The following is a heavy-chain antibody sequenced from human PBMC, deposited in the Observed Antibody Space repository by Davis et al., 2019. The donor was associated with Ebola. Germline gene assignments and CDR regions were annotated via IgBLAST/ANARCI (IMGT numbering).Heavy chain of an antibody. Sequence: PGGSLRLSCAASGFTFSSYAMSWVRQAPGKGLEWVSAISGSGGSTYYADSVKGRFTISRDNAKNSLYLQMNSLRAEDTAVYYCARGAGSGSFHPGYWGQGTLVTVSS. CDR1: GFTFSSYA. CDR3: ARGAGSGSFHPGY. V-gene: IGHV3-23*01. D-gene: IGHD3-10*01. J-gene: IGHJ4*02. CDR2: ISGSGGST.